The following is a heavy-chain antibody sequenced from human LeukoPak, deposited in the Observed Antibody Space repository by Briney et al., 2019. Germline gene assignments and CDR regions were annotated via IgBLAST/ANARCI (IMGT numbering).Heavy chain of an antibody. V-gene: IGHV4-4*09. CDR3: ARLWGTTGTAIDY. Sequence: PSETLSLTCTVSGGSISSYYWSWIRQPPGKGLEWIGYIYTSGSTNYNPSLKSRVTISVDTSKNQFSLKLSSVTAADTAVYYCARLWGTTGTAIDYWGQGTLVTVSS. J-gene: IGHJ4*02. CDR2: IYTSGST. D-gene: IGHD1-1*01. CDR1: GGSISSYY.